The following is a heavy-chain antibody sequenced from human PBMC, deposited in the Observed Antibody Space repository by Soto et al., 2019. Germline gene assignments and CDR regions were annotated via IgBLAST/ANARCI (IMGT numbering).Heavy chain of an antibody. V-gene: IGHV1-69*02. CDR2: IIPILGIA. Sequence: SVKVSCKASGGTFSSYTISWVRQAPGQGLEWMGRIIPILGIANYAQKFQGRVTITADKSTSTAYMELRSLRSEDTAVYYCASDLYSTSWYVGAFDMWSQGTMVTGS. J-gene: IGHJ3*02. D-gene: IGHD6-13*01. CDR1: GGTFSSYT. CDR3: ASDLYSTSWYVGAFDM.